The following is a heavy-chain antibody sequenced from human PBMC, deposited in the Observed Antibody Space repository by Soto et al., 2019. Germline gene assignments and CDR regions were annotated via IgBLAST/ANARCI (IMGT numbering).Heavy chain of an antibody. CDR1: GFTFSSYT. J-gene: IGHJ4*02. Sequence: EVQLVESGGGLVQPGGSLRLSCAASGFTFSSYTMNWVRQAPGKGLEWVSYISLSGSDMYYAGSVKGRFTISRDNAKNSLSLQMNSLRAEDTAVYYCGRDHIWSFDYWGQGTPVTVSS. CDR2: ISLSGSDM. D-gene: IGHD3-10*01. CDR3: GRDHIWSFDY. V-gene: IGHV3-48*01.